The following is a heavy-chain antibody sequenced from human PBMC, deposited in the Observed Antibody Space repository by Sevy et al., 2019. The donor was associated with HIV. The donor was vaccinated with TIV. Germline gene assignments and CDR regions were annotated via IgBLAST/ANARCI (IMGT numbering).Heavy chain of an antibody. CDR2: LSFGCGEI. CDR1: GFTFSKYS. D-gene: IGHD2-8*01. Sequence: VGSLRLSCAASGFTFSKYSMSWVRQPPGKGLEWVSTLSFGCGEINYAGSVKGRFTISRDNSKSSVYLQMNNLGPEYTAGYYCAREGCTKPHDFWGQGTLVTVSS. V-gene: IGHV3-23*01. CDR3: AREGCTKPHDF. J-gene: IGHJ4*02.